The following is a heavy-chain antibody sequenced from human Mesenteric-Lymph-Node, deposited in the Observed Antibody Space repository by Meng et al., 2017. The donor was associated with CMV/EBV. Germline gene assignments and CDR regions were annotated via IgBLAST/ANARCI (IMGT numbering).Heavy chain of an antibody. J-gene: IGHJ4*02. Sequence: VQLQQSGAGLLKPSETLSLTCAVYGGSLTAYFWSWIRQSPEKGLEWIGDISHGGRTNYNPSLKSRVTISVDTSNNQFSLRVASVTAADTAVYYCARGRTDFDSWGQGTRVT. D-gene: IGHD1-1*01. CDR3: ARGRTDFDS. CDR1: GGSLTAYF. CDR2: ISHGGRT. V-gene: IGHV4-34*01.